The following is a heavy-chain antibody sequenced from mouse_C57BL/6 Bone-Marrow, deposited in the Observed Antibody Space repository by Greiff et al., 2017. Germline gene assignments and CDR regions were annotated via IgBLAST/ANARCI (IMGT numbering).Heavy chain of an antibody. CDR3: SRRGFAY. Sequence: QVQLQQSGPGLVQPSQSLSITCTVSGFSLTSYGVHWVRQSPGKGLEWLGVIWSGGSTDYNAAFISRRSISKDNSKSQVFFKMNSLQADDTAIYYCSRRGFAYWGQGTLVTVSA. J-gene: IGHJ3*01. CDR2: IWSGGST. CDR1: GFSLTSYG. V-gene: IGHV2-2*01.